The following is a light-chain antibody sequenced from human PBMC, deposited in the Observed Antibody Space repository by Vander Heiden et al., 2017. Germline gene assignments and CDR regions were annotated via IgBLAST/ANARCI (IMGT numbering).Light chain of an antibody. CDR3: QQYGSCLT. V-gene: IGKV3-20*01. CDR1: QSVSSSY. CDR2: GAS. J-gene: IGKJ1*01. Sequence: EIVFTQSPGTLSLSPGERATLSCRASQSVSSSYLAWYQQKPGQAPRLLIYGASSRATGIPDRFSGSGSGTDFTLTISRLEPEDFAVYYCQQYGSCLTFGQGTKVEIK.